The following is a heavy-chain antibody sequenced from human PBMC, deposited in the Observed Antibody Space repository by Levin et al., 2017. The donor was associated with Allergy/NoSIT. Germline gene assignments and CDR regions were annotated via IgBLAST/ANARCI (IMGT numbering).Heavy chain of an antibody. V-gene: IGHV4-39*01. D-gene: IGHD4-17*01. J-gene: IGHJ4*02. Sequence: SETLSLTCTVSRDSISTSSHYWGWIRQPPGKGLEWIVSVYYSGSTFYYPSLKSRVTISVDTSKNQFFLRLSAVNAAETAVYFCAGHADYDYGDHYFDDWGQGTQVTVSS. CDR3: AGHADYDYGDHYFDD. CDR1: RDSISTSSHY. CDR2: VYYSGST.